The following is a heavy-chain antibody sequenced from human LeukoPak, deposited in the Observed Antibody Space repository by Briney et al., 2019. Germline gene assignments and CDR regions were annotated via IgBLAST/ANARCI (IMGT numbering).Heavy chain of an antibody. D-gene: IGHD6-13*01. Sequence: GGSLRLSCAASGFTFSSYGMRWVRQAPGKGLEWVAVIWYDGSNKYYADSVKGRFTISRDNSKNTLYLQMNSLRAEDTAVYYCARGSDAGIAAAGTGYWGQGTLVTVSS. CDR2: IWYDGSNK. J-gene: IGHJ4*02. CDR3: ARGSDAGIAAAGTGY. CDR1: GFTFSSYG. V-gene: IGHV3-33*01.